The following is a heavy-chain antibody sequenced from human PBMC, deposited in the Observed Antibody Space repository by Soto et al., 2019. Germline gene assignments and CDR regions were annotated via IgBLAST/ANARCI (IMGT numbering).Heavy chain of an antibody. CDR2: LYWDDSK. Sequence: SGPTLVNPTQTLTLTWTFSGFSLSTSGAGVGWIRQPPGKALEWLAILYWDDSKRYSPSLKSRVTITKDTAKSQVILTLTDMDPVDTATYYCAHRYYFDSGMDYWGQGTLVTVSS. D-gene: IGHD3-22*01. CDR3: AHRYYFDSGMDY. CDR1: GFSLSTSGAG. J-gene: IGHJ4*02. V-gene: IGHV2-5*02.